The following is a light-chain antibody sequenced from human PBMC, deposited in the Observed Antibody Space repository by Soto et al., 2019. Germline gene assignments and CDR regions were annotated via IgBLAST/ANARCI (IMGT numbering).Light chain of an antibody. Sequence: EIVLTQSPGTLSLSPGERATLSCRASQSVSATYLAWYQQKPGQAPRLLIYGASNRATGIPDRFTGSGSGTDFTLTISRLEPEDFAVYFCQKYVSSPMYTFGQGTKLEIK. J-gene: IGKJ2*01. CDR3: QKYVSSPMYT. V-gene: IGKV3-20*01. CDR2: GAS. CDR1: QSVSATY.